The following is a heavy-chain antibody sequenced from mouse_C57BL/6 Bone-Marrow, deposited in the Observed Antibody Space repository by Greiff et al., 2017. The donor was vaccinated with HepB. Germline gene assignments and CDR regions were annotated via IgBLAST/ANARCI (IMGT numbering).Heavy chain of an antibody. J-gene: IGHJ1*03. CDR3: ARSPYGNYPLRYFDV. V-gene: IGHV1-64*01. Sequence: QVQLQQPGAELVKPGASVKLSCKASGYTFTSYWMHWVKQRPGQGLEWIGMIHPNSGSTNYNEKFKSKATLTVDKSSSTAYMQLSSLTSEDSAVYYCARSPYGNYPLRYFDVWGTGTTVTVSS. CDR2: IHPNSGST. D-gene: IGHD2-1*01. CDR1: GYTFTSYW.